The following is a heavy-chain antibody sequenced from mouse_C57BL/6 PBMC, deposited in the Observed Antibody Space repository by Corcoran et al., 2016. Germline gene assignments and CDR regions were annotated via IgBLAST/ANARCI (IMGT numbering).Heavy chain of an antibody. V-gene: IGHV1-26*01. CDR3: ARRRVYYDYYAMDY. J-gene: IGHJ4*01. D-gene: IGHD1-1*02. CDR2: INPNNGGT. CDR1: GYTFTDYY. Sequence: EVQLQQSGPELVKPGASVKISCKASGYTFTDYYMNWVKQSHGKSLEWIGDINPNNGGTSYNQKFKGKATLTVDKSSSTAYMELRSLTSEDSAVYYCARRRVYYDYYAMDYWGQGTSVTVSS.